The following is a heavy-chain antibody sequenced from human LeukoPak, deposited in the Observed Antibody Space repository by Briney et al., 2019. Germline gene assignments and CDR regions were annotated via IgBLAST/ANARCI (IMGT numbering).Heavy chain of an antibody. V-gene: IGHV1-8*02. CDR1: AYTFTGYY. Sequence: ASVKVSCKASAYTFTGYYMHWVRQAPGQGLEWMGWMNPNSGNTGYAQKFQGRVTMTRNTSISTAYMELSSLRSEDTAVYYCARVGIGGRRFDPWGQGTLVTVSS. CDR3: ARVGIGGRRFDP. J-gene: IGHJ5*02. CDR2: MNPNSGNT. D-gene: IGHD2-15*01.